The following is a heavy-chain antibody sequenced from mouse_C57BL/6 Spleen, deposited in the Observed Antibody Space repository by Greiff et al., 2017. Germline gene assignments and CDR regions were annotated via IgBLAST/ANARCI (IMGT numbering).Heavy chain of an antibody. V-gene: IGHV1-64*01. D-gene: IGHD1-1*01. CDR2: IHPTSGST. CDR3: ARENYGSNAIDY. CDR1: GYTFTSYW. J-gene: IGHJ4*01. Sequence: VQLQQPGAELVKPGASVKLSCKASGYTFTSYWMHWVKQRPGQGLEWIGMIHPTSGSTNYNEKFKSKATLTVDKSSSTAYMQLSSLTSDDSAVYYCARENYGSNAIDYWGQGTSGTVSS.